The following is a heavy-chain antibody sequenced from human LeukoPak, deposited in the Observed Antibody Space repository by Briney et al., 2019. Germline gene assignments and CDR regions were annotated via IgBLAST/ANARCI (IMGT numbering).Heavy chain of an antibody. V-gene: IGHV1-69*05. D-gene: IGHD3-9*01. CDR3: ARGGLSRRYFDWLGGKRYYFDY. Sequence: GSSVKVSCKASGGTFSSYAISWVRQAPGQGLEWMGGIIPIFGTANYAQKFQGRVTITRNTSISTAYMELSSLRSEDTAVYYCARGGLSRRYFDWLGGKRYYFDYWGQGTLVTVST. J-gene: IGHJ4*02. CDR1: GGTFSSYA. CDR2: IIPIFGTA.